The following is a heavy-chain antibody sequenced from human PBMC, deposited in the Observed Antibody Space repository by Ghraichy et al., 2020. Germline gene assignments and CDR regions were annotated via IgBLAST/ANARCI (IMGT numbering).Heavy chain of an antibody. CDR3: ARGGDILTGYYAIDY. J-gene: IGHJ4*02. CDR2: ISYDGSNK. Sequence: GGSLRLSCAASGFTFSSYAMHWVRQAPGKGLEWVAVISYDGSNKYYADSVKGRFTISRDNSKNTLYLQMNSLRAEDTAVYYCARGGDILTGYYAIDYWGQGTLVTVSS. CDR1: GFTFSSYA. V-gene: IGHV3-30*04. D-gene: IGHD3-9*01.